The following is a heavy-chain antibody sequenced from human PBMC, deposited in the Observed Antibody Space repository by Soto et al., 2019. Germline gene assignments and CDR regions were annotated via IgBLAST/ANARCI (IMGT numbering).Heavy chain of an antibody. V-gene: IGHV4-34*01. CDR1: GGSLSGHY. J-gene: IGHJ4*02. Sequence: QVQLQQWGAGLLKPSETLSLTCAVYGGSLSGHYWNWIRQPPGKGLEWIGEINHSGVTKYNPSLKSRVTISVDTAKNQFSLNLRSVTVADTAVYYCARGQYRPAYWGQGTLVTVSS. CDR2: INHSGVT. CDR3: ARGQYRPAY. D-gene: IGHD3-16*02.